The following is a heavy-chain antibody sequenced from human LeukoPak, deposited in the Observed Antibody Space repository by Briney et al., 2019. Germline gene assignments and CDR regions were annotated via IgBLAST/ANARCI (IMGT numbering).Heavy chain of an antibody. CDR2: IIPIFGTA. CDR3: ARGGYCSSTRCSQNWFDP. Sequence: SVKVSCKASVGTFSSYAISWVRQAPGQGLELMGGIIPIFGTANYAQKFQGRVTITADKSTRTDYMELSSLRSEDTAVYYCARGGYCSSTRCSQNWFDPWGQGTLVTVSS. V-gene: IGHV1-69*06. CDR1: VGTFSSYA. D-gene: IGHD2-2*01. J-gene: IGHJ5*02.